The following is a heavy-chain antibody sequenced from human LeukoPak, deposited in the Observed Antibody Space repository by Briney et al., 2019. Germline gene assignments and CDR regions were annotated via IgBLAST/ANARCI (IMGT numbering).Heavy chain of an antibody. CDR3: ARARRGYGSGTYFDY. CDR2: IYSGGST. D-gene: IGHD3-10*01. Sequence: GGSLRLSCAASGFTVSSNYMSWVRQAPGKGLEWVSVIYSGGSTYYADSVKGRFTISRDNSKNTLYLQMNSLRAEDTAVYYCARARRGYGSGTYFDYWGQGTLVTVSS. CDR1: GFTVSSNY. V-gene: IGHV3-66*01. J-gene: IGHJ4*02.